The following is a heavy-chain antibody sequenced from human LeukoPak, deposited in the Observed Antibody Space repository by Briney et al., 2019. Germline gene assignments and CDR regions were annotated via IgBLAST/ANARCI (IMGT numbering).Heavy chain of an antibody. V-gene: IGHV1-69*13. D-gene: IGHD6-13*01. J-gene: IGHJ6*02. CDR3: ARDRSNRKYSSSSNYYYYGMDV. Sequence: GASVKVSCKASGGTFSSYAISWVRQAPGQGLEWMGGIIPIFGTANYAQKFQGRVTITADESTSTAYMELSSLRSKDTAVYYCARDRSNRKYSSSSNYYYYGMDVWGQGTTVTVSS. CDR2: IIPIFGTA. CDR1: GGTFSSYA.